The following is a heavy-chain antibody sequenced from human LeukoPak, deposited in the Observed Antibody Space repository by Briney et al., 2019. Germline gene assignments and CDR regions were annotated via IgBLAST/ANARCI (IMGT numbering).Heavy chain of an antibody. CDR3: ARALFFDY. D-gene: IGHD2-21*01. CDR1: GFTVSSNY. V-gene: IGHV3-53*01. Sequence: GGSLRLSCAASGFTVSSNYMSWVRQAPGRGLEWVSIIHSGGSTFYADSVKGRFTISRDNSKNTLYLQMNSLRADDTAVYYCARALFFDYWGQGTLVTVSS. CDR2: IHSGGST. J-gene: IGHJ4*02.